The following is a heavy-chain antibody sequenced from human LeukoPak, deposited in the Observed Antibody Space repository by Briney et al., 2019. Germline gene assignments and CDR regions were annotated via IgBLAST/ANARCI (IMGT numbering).Heavy chain of an antibody. V-gene: IGHV4-38-2*02. J-gene: IGHJ4*02. Sequence: SETLSLTCTVSGYSITNDYYWGWIRQPPGKGLEWIGTIYHSGSTYYNPSLKSRVTISVDTSKNQFSLKLSSVTAADTAVYYCARAPSGRYFGFWGQGTLVTVSS. CDR2: IYHSGST. CDR3: ARAPSGRYFGF. CDR1: GYSITNDYY.